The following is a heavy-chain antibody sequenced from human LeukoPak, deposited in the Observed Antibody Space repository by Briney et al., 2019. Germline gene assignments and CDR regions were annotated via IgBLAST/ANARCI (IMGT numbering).Heavy chain of an antibody. Sequence: QPGGSLRLSCAASGFTFSSYGMHWVRQAPGKGLEWVAVISYDGSNKYYADSVKGRFTISRDNSKNTLYLQMNSLRAEDTAVYYCAKGYHDSTSLDYWGQGTLVTVSS. CDR1: GFTFSSYG. CDR2: ISYDGSNK. D-gene: IGHD3-22*01. J-gene: IGHJ4*02. CDR3: AKGYHDSTSLDY. V-gene: IGHV3-30*18.